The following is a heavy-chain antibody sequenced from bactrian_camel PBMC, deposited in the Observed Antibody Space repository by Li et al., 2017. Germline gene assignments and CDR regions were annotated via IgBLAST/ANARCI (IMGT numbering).Heavy chain of an antibody. CDR3: AAASKEIATPPYFLRLGPTWSTGTHNF. J-gene: IGHJ4*01. D-gene: IGHD1*01. CDR2: IGSDSSP. Sequence: HVQLVVSGGGSVQTGGSLKLSCAASGFEYSDYTLGWFRQAQGKKREGVAVIGSDSSPIYDDSVQGRLTISQDSAKHTVSLEMNDLKPEDTGMYYCAAASKEIATPPYFLRLGPTWSTGTHNFWGKGTQVTVS. V-gene: IGHV3S53*01. CDR1: GFEYSDYT.